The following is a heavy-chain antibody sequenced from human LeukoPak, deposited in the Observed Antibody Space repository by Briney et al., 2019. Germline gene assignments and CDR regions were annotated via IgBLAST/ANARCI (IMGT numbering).Heavy chain of an antibody. V-gene: IGHV3-74*01. CDR2: TKSDGSST. Sequence: GGSLRLSCAASGFTFSNHWMHWVRQAPGKGLVWVSRTKSDGSSTTYADSVKGRFTISRDNSKNTLYLQMNSLRAEDTAVYYCACSSTRTYYYYMDVWGKGTTVTISS. D-gene: IGHD2-2*01. CDR1: GFTFSNHW. CDR3: ACSSTRTYYYYMDV. J-gene: IGHJ6*03.